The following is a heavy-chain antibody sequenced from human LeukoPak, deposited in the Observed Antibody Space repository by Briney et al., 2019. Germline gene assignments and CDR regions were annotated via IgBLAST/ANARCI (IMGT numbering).Heavy chain of an antibody. CDR3: ARASRGFGELYRPYNWFDP. J-gene: IGHJ5*02. V-gene: IGHV4-59*07. Sequence: SDTLSLTCTVSGGSISSYYWSWIRQPPGKGLEWIGDIYYSGSTNYNPSLKSRVTISVDTSKNQFSLKLSSVTAADTAVYYCARASRGFGELYRPYNWFDPWGQGTLVTVSS. CDR1: GGSISSYY. D-gene: IGHD3-10*01. CDR2: IYYSGST.